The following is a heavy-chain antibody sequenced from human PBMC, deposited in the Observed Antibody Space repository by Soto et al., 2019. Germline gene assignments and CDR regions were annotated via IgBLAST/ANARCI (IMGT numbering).Heavy chain of an antibody. CDR1: GFTFSDYA. CDR3: AKGGRQWLVTSDFNY. Sequence: VQLVESGGGVVQPGRSLRLSCAASGFTFSDYAMHWVRQAPGKGREWVAVVSHDGRNTHYADSVKGRFTISRDSSKNRVSLKMTSLRAEDTAVYYCAKGGRQWLVTSDFNYWGQGALVTVSS. CDR2: VSHDGRNT. D-gene: IGHD6-19*01. J-gene: IGHJ4*02. V-gene: IGHV3-30*18.